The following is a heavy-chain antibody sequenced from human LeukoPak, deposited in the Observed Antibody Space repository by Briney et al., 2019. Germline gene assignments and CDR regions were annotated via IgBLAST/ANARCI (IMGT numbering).Heavy chain of an antibody. CDR2: ISGSGGST. CDR1: GFSFSAYS. CDR3: AKDLVVAATKNVVDY. D-gene: IGHD2-15*01. J-gene: IGHJ4*02. Sequence: GGSLRLSCDASGFSFSAYSMNWVRQAPGKGLEWVSAISGSGGSTYYADSVKGRFTISRDNSKNTLYLQMNSLRAEDTAVYYCAKDLVVAATKNVVDYWGQGTLVTVSS. V-gene: IGHV3-23*01.